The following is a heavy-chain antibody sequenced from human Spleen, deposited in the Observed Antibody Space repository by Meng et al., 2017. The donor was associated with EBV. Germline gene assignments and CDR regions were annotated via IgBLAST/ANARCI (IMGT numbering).Heavy chain of an antibody. CDR2: IYYTGST. CDR1: GGSISRGSYY. Sequence: LQLQESGPGLVKPSETLSLICTVSGGSISRGSYYWGWFRQPPGKGLEWIGNIYYTGSTFYNPSLKSRVTISVDTSKNHFSLKLSSVTAADTAVYYCARTPLYNWGAWGQGTLVTVFS. V-gene: IGHV4-39*02. CDR3: ARTPLYNWGA. D-gene: IGHD7-27*01. J-gene: IGHJ1*01.